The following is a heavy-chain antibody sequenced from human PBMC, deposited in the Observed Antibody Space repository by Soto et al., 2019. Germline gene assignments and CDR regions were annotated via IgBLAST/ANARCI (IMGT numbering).Heavy chain of an antibody. D-gene: IGHD6-19*01. CDR1: GGSISSSNW. J-gene: IGHJ4*02. CDR3: ASIGIAVAGNSSYFDY. V-gene: IGHV4-4*02. CDR2: IYHSGST. Sequence: NPSETLSLTCAVSGGSISSSNWWSWVRQPPGKGLEWIGEIYHSGSTNYNPSLKSRVTISVDKSKNQFSLKLSSVTAADTAVYYCASIGIAVAGNSSYFDYWGQGTLVTVSS.